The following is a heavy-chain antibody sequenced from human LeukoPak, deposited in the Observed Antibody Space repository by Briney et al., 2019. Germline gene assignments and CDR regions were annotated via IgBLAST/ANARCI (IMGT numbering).Heavy chain of an antibody. CDR3: ARVYCSTTSCSEYASDI. Sequence: ASVKVSRKASGYTFTGHSMHWVRQAPGQGLEWMGWINPNSGGTNYAQKFQGRVTMTRDTSISTVYMELSRLRSDDTAVYYCARVYCSTTSCSEYASDIWGQGTMVTVSS. J-gene: IGHJ3*02. CDR2: INPNSGGT. D-gene: IGHD2-2*01. CDR1: GYTFTGHS. V-gene: IGHV1-2*02.